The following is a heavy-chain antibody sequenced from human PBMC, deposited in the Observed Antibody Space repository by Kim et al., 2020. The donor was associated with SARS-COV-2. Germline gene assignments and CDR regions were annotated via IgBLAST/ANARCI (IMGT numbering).Heavy chain of an antibody. Sequence: GGSLRLSCAASGFTFSSYAMSWVRQAPGKGLEWVSAISGSGGSTYYADSVKGRFTISRDNSKNTLYLQMNSLRAEDTAVYYCAKEEPRYFSRTSCYGEDYWGQGTLVTVSS. CDR2: ISGSGGST. J-gene: IGHJ4*02. D-gene: IGHD2-2*01. V-gene: IGHV3-23*01. CDR1: GFTFSSYA. CDR3: AKEEPRYFSRTSCYGEDY.